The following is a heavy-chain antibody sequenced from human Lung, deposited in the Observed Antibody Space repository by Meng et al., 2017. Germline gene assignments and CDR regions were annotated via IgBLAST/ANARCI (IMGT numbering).Heavy chain of an antibody. CDR3: ARGPTTMAHDFDY. D-gene: IGHD4-11*01. V-gene: IGHV4-34*01. J-gene: IGHJ4*02. Sequence: VQLHQWGAGLLKPSETLALACVVSGGSFSDSYWSWIRQPPGKGLEWIGEINHSGSTNYNPSLESRATISVDTSQNNLSLKLSSVTAADSAVYYCARGPTTMAHDFDYWGQGTLVTVSS. CDR1: GGSFSDSY. CDR2: INHSGST.